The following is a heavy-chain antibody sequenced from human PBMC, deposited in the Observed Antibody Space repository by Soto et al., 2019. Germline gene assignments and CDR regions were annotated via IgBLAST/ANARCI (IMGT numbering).Heavy chain of an antibody. V-gene: IGHV4-31*03. Sequence: SETLSLTCPVSGGSISSGGYYWSWIRQHPGKGLEWIGYIYYSGSTYYNPSLKSRVTISVDTSKNQFSLKLSSVTAADTAVYYCASYPTYYDFWSGYQNYYYMDVWGKGTTVTVSS. CDR2: IYYSGST. J-gene: IGHJ6*03. CDR3: ASYPTYYDFWSGYQNYYYMDV. D-gene: IGHD3-3*01. CDR1: GGSISSGGYY.